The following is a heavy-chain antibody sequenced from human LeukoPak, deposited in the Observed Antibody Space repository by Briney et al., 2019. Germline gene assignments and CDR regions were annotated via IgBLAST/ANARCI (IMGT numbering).Heavy chain of an antibody. D-gene: IGHD5-18*01. J-gene: IGHJ5*02. V-gene: IGHV4-59*08. CDR1: GGPISSFY. CDR2: IYYSGST. Sequence: PSETLSLTCTVSGGPISSFYWSWIRQPPGKGLEWIGYIYYSGSTNYNPSLKSRVTISVDTSKNQFSLKLRSVTAADTAVYYCARHVGYGNNWFDPWGQGTLVTVSS. CDR3: ARHVGYGNNWFDP.